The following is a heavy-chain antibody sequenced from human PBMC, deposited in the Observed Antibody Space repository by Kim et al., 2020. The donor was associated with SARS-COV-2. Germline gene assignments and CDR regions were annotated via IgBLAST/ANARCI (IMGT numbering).Heavy chain of an antibody. Sequence: GGSLRLSCTASGFTFGDYAMSWVRQAPGKGIEWVGFIRSKAYGGTTEYAASVKGRFTISRDDPKSISYLQMNYLKTEDTAMYYCNRTTDSYGGDYSSGYWRQGTLVTVSS. V-gene: IGHV3-49*04. CDR3: NRTTDSYGGDYSSGY. D-gene: IGHD4-17*01. CDR2: IRSKAYGGTT. CDR1: GFTFGDYA. J-gene: IGHJ4*02.